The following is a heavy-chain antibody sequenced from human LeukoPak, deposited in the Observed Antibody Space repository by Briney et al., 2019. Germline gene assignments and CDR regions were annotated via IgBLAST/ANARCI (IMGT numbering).Heavy chain of an antibody. J-gene: IGHJ4*02. CDR2: IKQDGSEK. Sequence: GGSLRLSCAASGFIFSSYWMSWVRQAPGKGLEWVANIKQDGSEKNYVDSVKGRFTISRDNAKNSLYLQMNSLRAEDTAVYYRARDPYGSGSYYWDYWGQGTLVTVSS. D-gene: IGHD3-10*01. V-gene: IGHV3-7*01. CDR1: GFIFSSYW. CDR3: ARDPYGSGSYYWDY.